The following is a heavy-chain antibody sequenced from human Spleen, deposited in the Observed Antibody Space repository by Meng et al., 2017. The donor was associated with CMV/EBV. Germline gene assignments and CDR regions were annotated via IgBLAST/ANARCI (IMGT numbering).Heavy chain of an antibody. CDR1: GYSFTNYW. D-gene: IGHD2-8*01. Sequence: GESLKISCKGSGYSFTNYWIGWVRQMPGKGLEWMGIIYPDDSDTRYSPSFQGQVTISADKSITTAYLQWSSLKASDSAMYYCARLGVGGISYWQGYIDYWGQGTLVTVSS. CDR3: ARLGVGGISYWQGYIDY. CDR2: IYPDDSDT. J-gene: IGHJ4*02. V-gene: IGHV5-51*01.